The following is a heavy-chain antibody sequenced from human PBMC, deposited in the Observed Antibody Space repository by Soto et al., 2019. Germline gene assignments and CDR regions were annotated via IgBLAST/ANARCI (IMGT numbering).Heavy chain of an antibody. CDR3: AITGGRKDAGGLDS. Sequence: QVQLVQSGAEVKKPGSSVKVSCKASGGTFSSYTISWVRQAPGQGLEWMGRIIPILGIANYAQKFQGRVTXXAXKXMSKAYRELSSPRSEDTAMYSCAITGGRKDAGGLDSWGQGALVTVSS. J-gene: IGHJ4*02. CDR2: IIPILGIA. D-gene: IGHD3-16*01. CDR1: GGTFSSYT. V-gene: IGHV1-69*02.